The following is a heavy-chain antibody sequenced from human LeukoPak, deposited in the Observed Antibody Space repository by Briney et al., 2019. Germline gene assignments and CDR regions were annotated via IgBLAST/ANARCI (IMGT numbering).Heavy chain of an antibody. J-gene: IGHJ4*02. Sequence: ASVKVSCKVSGYTLTELSMHWVRQAPGKGLEWMGGFDPEDGETIYAQKFQGRVTMTEDTSTDTAYMELSSPRSEDTAVYYCATFGLRWELTLFDYWGQGTLVTVSS. CDR1: GYTLTELS. D-gene: IGHD1-26*01. V-gene: IGHV1-24*01. CDR3: ATFGLRWELTLFDY. CDR2: FDPEDGET.